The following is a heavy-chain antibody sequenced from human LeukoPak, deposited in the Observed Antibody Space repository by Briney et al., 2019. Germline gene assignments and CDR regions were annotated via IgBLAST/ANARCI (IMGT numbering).Heavy chain of an antibody. Sequence: GGSLSLSCAASGLTFSSYSMNWVRHAPGKGLEWDSSTSSSSSYIYYADSVKGRFTISRDDAKTSLYLQMNSLRAEGTAVYYCARDQYVWGSYRYAFDYWGQGTLVTVSS. D-gene: IGHD3-16*02. CDR2: TSSSSSYI. V-gene: IGHV3-21*01. CDR3: ARDQYVWGSYRYAFDY. CDR1: GLTFSSYS. J-gene: IGHJ4*02.